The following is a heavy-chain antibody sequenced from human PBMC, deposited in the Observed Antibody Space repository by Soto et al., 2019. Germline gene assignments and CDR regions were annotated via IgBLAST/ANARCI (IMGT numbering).Heavy chain of an antibody. Sequence: PGGSLRLSCAASGFTFDDDAMHWVQQAPGKGLEWVSGISWNSGSIGYADSVKGRFTISRDNAKNSLYLQMNSLRAEDTALYYCAKDLAGYSSGWYGRFDYWGQGTLVTVSS. D-gene: IGHD6-19*01. CDR3: AKDLAGYSSGWYGRFDY. J-gene: IGHJ4*02. V-gene: IGHV3-9*01. CDR1: GFTFDDDA. CDR2: ISWNSGSI.